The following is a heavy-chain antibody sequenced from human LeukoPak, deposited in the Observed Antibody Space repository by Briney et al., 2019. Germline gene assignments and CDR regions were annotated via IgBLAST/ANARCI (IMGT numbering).Heavy chain of an antibody. V-gene: IGHV3-48*04. J-gene: IGHJ3*02. Sequence: GGSLRLSCAASGFTFSSYSMNWVRQAPGKGLEWVSYISSSSSTIYYADSVKGRFTISRDNAKNSLYLQMNSLRAEDTAVYYCARAYPQRGGVWEVFDIGAKGTMVTVSS. CDR3: ARAYPQRGGVWEVFDI. CDR2: ISSSSSTI. CDR1: GFTFSSYS. D-gene: IGHD3-16*01.